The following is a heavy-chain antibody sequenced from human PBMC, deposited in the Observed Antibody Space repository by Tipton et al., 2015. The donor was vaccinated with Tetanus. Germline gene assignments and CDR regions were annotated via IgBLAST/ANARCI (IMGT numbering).Heavy chain of an antibody. CDR2: MFYSGGT. CDR3: ARRRGMIHTFES. V-gene: IGHV4-59*02. CDR1: GASVTTYY. D-gene: IGHD1-14*01. J-gene: IGHJ3*02. Sequence: LRLSCTVSGASVTTYYWYWMRQTPGKGLDWLGYMFYSGGTTKYNPSLKSRLSMSLHTSQNQFSLKLNSVTAADTAVYYCARRRGMIHTFESWGQGTVVTVSS.